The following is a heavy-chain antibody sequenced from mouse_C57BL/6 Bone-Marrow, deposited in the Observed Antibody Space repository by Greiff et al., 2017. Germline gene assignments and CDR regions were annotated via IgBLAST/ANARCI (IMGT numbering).Heavy chain of an antibody. J-gene: IGHJ1*03. D-gene: IGHD1-1*01. CDR3: ARNYCGREGPYGWYFDV. V-gene: IGHV2-2*01. CDR2: IWSGGST. Sequence: QVQLQQSGPGLVQPSQSLSITCTVSGFSLTSYGVHWVRQSPGKGLEWLGVIWSGGSTDYNAAFISRLSISKDNSKSQVFFKMNSLQADDTAIYYCARNYCGREGPYGWYFDVWGTGTTVTVSS. CDR1: GFSLTSYG.